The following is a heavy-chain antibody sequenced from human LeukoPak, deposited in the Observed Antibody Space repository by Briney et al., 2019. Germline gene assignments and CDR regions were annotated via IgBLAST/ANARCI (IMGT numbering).Heavy chain of an antibody. CDR1: GFTFSGSA. CDR2: ISYDGSNK. Sequence: GGSLRLSCAASGFTFSGSATHWVRQAPGKGLEWVAFISYDGSNKYYADSVKGRFTISRDNSKNTLCLQMNGLRTEDTAVYYCAREAPFDYWGQGTLVTVSS. CDR3: AREAPFDY. J-gene: IGHJ4*02. V-gene: IGHV3-30*04.